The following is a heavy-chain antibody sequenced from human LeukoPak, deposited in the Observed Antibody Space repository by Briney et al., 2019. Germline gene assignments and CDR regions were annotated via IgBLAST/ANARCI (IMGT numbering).Heavy chain of an antibody. J-gene: IGHJ4*02. D-gene: IGHD3-3*01. CDR3: AKEAISLRYYDFWSGSSYNDY. V-gene: IGHV3-23*01. CDR1: GFTLSSYA. Sequence: GGSLRLSCAASGFTLSSYAMSWVRQAPGKGLEWVSAISGSGGSTYYADSVKGRFTISRDNSKNTLYLQMNSLRAEDTAVYYCAKEAISLRYYDFWSGSSYNDYWGQGTLVTVSS. CDR2: ISGSGGST.